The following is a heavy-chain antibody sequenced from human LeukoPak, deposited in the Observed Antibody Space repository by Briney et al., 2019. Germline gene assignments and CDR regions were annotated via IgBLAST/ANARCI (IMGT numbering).Heavy chain of an antibody. CDR2: IIPILGIA. CDR3: ASGDGYNPPGDY. Sequence: ASVKVSCKASGGTFSSYAISWVRQAPGQGLEWMGRIIPILGIANYAQKFHRRVTITADKSTSTAYMELSSLRSEDTAVYYCASGDGYNPPGDYRGQGTLVTVSS. V-gene: IGHV1-69*04. D-gene: IGHD5-24*01. J-gene: IGHJ4*02. CDR1: GGTFSSYA.